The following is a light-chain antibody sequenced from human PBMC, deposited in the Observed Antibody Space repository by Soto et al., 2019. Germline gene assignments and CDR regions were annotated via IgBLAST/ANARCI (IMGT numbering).Light chain of an antibody. Sequence: EIVVTQSPGTLSLSPGERATLSCRASRSFSSSYLAWYQHKVGQAPRLLIYAASNRATGIPDRFSGSGSATDFTLTISRLEPEDSAVYYCHHYDSSPPYTFGQGTKLEIK. CDR2: AAS. V-gene: IGKV3-20*01. CDR1: RSFSSSY. CDR3: HHYDSSPPYT. J-gene: IGKJ2*01.